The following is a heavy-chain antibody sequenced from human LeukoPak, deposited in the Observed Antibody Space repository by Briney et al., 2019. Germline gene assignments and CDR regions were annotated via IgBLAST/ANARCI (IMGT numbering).Heavy chain of an antibody. V-gene: IGHV3-23*01. CDR3: AKGRDTSGRQNFDF. J-gene: IGHJ4*02. D-gene: IGHD6-19*01. CDR1: GFTFTPYA. CDR2: ISASGSGT. Sequence: GGSLRLSCEASGFTFTPYAMHWVRQAPGKGLEWVSSISASGSGTFYTDSMSGRFTISRDNAKKTLFLQMKNLRLGDTALYYCAKGRDTSGRQNFDFWGQGTLVTVSS.